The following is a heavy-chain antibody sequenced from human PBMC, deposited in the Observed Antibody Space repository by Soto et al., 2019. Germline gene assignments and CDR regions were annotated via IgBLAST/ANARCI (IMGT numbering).Heavy chain of an antibody. CDR2: IIPIFGTA. D-gene: IGHD6-6*01. Sequence: ASVKVSCKASGGTFSSYAISWVRQAPGQGLEWMGGIIPIFGTANYAQKFQGRVTITADKSTSTAYMELSSLRSEDTAVYYCARVTEYSSSYDFDYWGQGTLVTVSS. CDR3: ARVTEYSSSYDFDY. CDR1: GGTFSSYA. V-gene: IGHV1-69*06. J-gene: IGHJ4*02.